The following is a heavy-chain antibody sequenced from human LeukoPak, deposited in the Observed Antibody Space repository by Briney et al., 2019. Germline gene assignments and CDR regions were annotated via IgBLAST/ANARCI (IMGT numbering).Heavy chain of an antibody. CDR1: GFTFSSYA. V-gene: IGHV3-7*01. J-gene: IGHJ4*02. Sequence: GGSLRLSCAASGFTFSSYAMSWVRQAPGKGLEWVANIKQDESQKFYVGSVKGRFTISRDNAKNSLYLQLDSLRGDDTALYYCARNRRGALDYWGQGTLVTVSS. D-gene: IGHD1-26*01. CDR2: IKQDESQK. CDR3: ARNRRGALDY.